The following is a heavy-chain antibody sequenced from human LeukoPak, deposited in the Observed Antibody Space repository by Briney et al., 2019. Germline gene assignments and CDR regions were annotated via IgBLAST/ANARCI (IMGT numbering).Heavy chain of an antibody. CDR2: IYNGGNT. V-gene: IGHV4-31*11. Sequence: SETLSLTCAVSNDSISSGGFYWSWIRHLPGTGLEWIGYIYNGGNTYYNPSLKGRGTISVDTSKNQFSLTLSSVSAADTAVYYCARASTALAFFDLWGRGALVTVSS. CDR3: ARASTALAFFDL. D-gene: IGHD4-17*01. CDR1: NDSISSGGFY. J-gene: IGHJ2*01.